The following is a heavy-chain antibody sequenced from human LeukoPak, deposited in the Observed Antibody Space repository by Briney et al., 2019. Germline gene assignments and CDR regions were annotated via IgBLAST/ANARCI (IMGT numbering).Heavy chain of an antibody. CDR1: GVSVRSDNYY. J-gene: IGHJ4*02. V-gene: IGHV4-61*01. CDR2: IYYSGST. CDR3: AKGGHSSGWYHDY. D-gene: IGHD6-19*01. Sequence: PSETLSLTCIVSGVSVRSDNYYWSWIRQPPGRGLEWIGYIYYSGSTNYNPSLKSRITISVDTSKNQFSLKLSSVTAADTAVYYCAKGGHSSGWYHDYWGQGTLVTVSS.